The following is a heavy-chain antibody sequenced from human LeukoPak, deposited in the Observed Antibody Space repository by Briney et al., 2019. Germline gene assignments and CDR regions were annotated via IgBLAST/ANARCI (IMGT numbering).Heavy chain of an antibody. Sequence: GASVKVSCKASGYTFTSYDINWVRQAPGHGLEWVGGILPILGTTNYAQNFLDRVTMTADKTARTAYMELSSLRSDDTAVYYCWVLYLGDLLRGVDFWGQGTLVTVSS. CDR2: ILPILGTT. CDR1: GYTFTSYD. CDR3: WVLYLGDLLRGVDF. J-gene: IGHJ4*02. D-gene: IGHD3-16*01. V-gene: IGHV1-69*06.